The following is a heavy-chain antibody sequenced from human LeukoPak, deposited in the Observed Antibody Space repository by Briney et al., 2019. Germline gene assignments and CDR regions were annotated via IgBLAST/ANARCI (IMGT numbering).Heavy chain of an antibody. CDR2: IYYSGST. CDR3: ARTTEGYCSSASCFGFSYSYYMDV. CDR1: GGSMSNFY. Sequence: SETLSLTCTVSGGSMSNFYWSWIRQTPGKGLEWIGYIYYSGSTDYNPSLKSRVTISVDTSKNQFSLKVRSVTAADTAVYYCARTTEGYCSSASCFGFSYSYYMDVWGKGTTVTISS. J-gene: IGHJ6*03. D-gene: IGHD2-2*01. V-gene: IGHV4-59*01.